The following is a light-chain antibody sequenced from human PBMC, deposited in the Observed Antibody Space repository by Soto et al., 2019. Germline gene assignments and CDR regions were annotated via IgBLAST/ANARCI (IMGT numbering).Light chain of an antibody. V-gene: IGLV1-40*01. CDR2: GNS. CDR1: SSNIGAGYD. Sequence: QSVLTQPPSVSGAPGQRVTISCTGSSSNIGAGYDVYWYQQLPGTAPKFIIYGNSNRPSGVPDRCSGSKSATSASLAITGLQAEEEAAYYCQSSDAGLSASVFGGGTKLTVL. J-gene: IGLJ2*01. CDR3: QSSDAGLSASV.